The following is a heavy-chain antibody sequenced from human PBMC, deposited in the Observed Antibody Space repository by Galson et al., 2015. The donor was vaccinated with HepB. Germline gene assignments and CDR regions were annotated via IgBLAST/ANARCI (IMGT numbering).Heavy chain of an antibody. V-gene: IGHV1-69*13. Sequence: SVKVSCKASGGTFSSYAISWVRQAPGQGLEWMGGIIPIFGTANYAQKFQGRVTITADESTSTAYMELSSLRSEDTAVYYCASTVQHFDWLLSRSAEYFQHWGQGTLVTVSS. CDR3: ASTVQHFDWLLSRSAEYFQH. J-gene: IGHJ1*01. CDR1: GGTFSSYA. CDR2: IIPIFGTA. D-gene: IGHD3-9*01.